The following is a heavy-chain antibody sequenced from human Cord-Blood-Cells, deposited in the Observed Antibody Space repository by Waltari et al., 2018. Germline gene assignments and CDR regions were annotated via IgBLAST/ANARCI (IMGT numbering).Heavy chain of an antibody. D-gene: IGHD6-6*01. Sequence: QVQLVQSGAEVKKPGASVKVSCKASGYTFTSYDLNWVRQATGQGLEWMGWMNPNSGNTGYAQKFQGRVTITRNTSISTAYMELSSLRSEDTAVYYCARGPYSSSSAYYYYYYMDVWGKGTTVTVSS. CDR1: GYTFTSYD. J-gene: IGHJ6*03. CDR3: ARGPYSSSSAYYYYYYMDV. V-gene: IGHV1-8*03. CDR2: MNPNSGNT.